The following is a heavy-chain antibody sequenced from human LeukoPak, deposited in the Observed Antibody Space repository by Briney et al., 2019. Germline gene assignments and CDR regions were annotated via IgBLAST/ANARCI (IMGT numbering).Heavy chain of an antibody. CDR3: AKDLMKTGYCSGASCYGRTD. J-gene: IGHJ4*02. CDR2: ILYDGRNK. V-gene: IGHV3-30*18. CDR1: GFTFSNFA. D-gene: IGHD2-15*01. Sequence: PGGSLRLSCAASGFTFSNFAIHWVRQAPGKELEWVAVILYDGRNKYYGDSVEGRFTISRDNSKNTVYLEMNSLRAEDTAVYYCAKDLMKTGYCSGASCYGRTDWGQGTLVTVSS.